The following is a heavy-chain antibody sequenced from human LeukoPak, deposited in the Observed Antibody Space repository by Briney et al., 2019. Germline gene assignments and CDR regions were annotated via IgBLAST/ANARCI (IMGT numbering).Heavy chain of an antibody. J-gene: IGHJ3*02. CDR2: IYYSGST. D-gene: IGHD3-22*01. V-gene: IGHV4-39*01. CDR1: GGSVSSGSYY. Sequence: PSETLSLTCTVSGGSVSSGSYYWSWIRQPPGKGLEWIGSIYYSGSTYYNPSLKSRVTISVDTSKNQFSLKLSSVTAADTAVYYCARFCYDSRVGAFDIWGQGTMVTVSS. CDR3: ARFCYDSRVGAFDI.